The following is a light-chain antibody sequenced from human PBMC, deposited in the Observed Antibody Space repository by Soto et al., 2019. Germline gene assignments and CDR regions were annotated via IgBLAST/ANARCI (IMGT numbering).Light chain of an antibody. V-gene: IGLV2-23*01. CDR3: CSYAGSSTFV. CDR2: EAT. CDR1: SSYFGTYNL. Sequence: QSVLTQPASVSGSPGQSITISCTGTSSYFGTYNLVSWYQHHPGKAPKLLIYEATKRPPGVSDRFSGSKSGYTASLTISGLQAEEGADYYCCSYAGSSTFVFETGTKVTVL. J-gene: IGLJ1*01.